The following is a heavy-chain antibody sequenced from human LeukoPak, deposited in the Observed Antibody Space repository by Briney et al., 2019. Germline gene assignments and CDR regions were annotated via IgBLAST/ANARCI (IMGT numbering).Heavy chain of an antibody. V-gene: IGHV3-48*01. Sequence: GGSLRLSCAASGFAFSTYSMIWVRQAPGKGLEWISYMGSTTTILHYADAVKGRFTISRDNSKDTLYLQMDSLRAEDTAVYYCAKGSGSSCYSPCDYWGQGILVTVSS. CDR1: GFAFSTYS. CDR3: AKGSGSSCYSPCDY. CDR2: MGSTTTIL. D-gene: IGHD2-15*01. J-gene: IGHJ4*02.